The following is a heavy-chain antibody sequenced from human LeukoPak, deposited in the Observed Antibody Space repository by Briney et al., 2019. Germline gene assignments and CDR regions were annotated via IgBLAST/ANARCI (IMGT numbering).Heavy chain of an antibody. J-gene: IGHJ4*02. Sequence: SETLSLTCTVSGGSISSYYWSWIRQPPGKGLEWIGYIYYSGSTNYNPSLKSRVTISVDTSKNQFSLKLSSVTAAVTAVYYCARGDYSGYYFDYWGQGTLVTVSS. D-gene: IGHD3-10*01. CDR1: GGSISSYY. CDR3: ARGDYSGYYFDY. V-gene: IGHV4-59*01. CDR2: IYYSGST.